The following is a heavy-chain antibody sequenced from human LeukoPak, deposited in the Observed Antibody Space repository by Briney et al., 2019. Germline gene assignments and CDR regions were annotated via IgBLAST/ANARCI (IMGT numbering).Heavy chain of an antibody. V-gene: IGHV3-23*01. D-gene: IGHD4/OR15-4a*01. CDR1: GFTFSSYG. Sequence: GGSLRLSCAASGFTFSSYGMSWVRQAPGKGLEWVSAISGSGVSTYYAGSVKGRFTISRDNSKNTLYLQMNSLRAEDTAVYYCARDMVLFDYWGQGTLVTVSS. CDR2: ISGSGVST. CDR3: ARDMVLFDY. J-gene: IGHJ4*02.